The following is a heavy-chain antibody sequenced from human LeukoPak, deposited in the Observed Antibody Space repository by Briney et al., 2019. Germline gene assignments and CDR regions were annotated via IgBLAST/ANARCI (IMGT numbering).Heavy chain of an antibody. Sequence: PGGSLRLSCAASGFTFSSYAMSWVRQAPGKGLEWVSAISGRGGSTFYADSEKGRFTISRDNSKNTLYLQMNSLRAEDTAVYYCAKGHDSSAYSPWFDPWGQGTLVTVSS. CDR3: AKGHDSSAYSPWFDP. CDR2: ISGRGGST. V-gene: IGHV3-23*01. D-gene: IGHD3-22*01. CDR1: GFTFSSYA. J-gene: IGHJ5*02.